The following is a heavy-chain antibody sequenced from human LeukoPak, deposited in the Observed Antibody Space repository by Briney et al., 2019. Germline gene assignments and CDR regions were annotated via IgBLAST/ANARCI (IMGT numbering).Heavy chain of an antibody. D-gene: IGHD1-26*01. CDR2: IYDSGST. V-gene: IGHV4-39*01. CDR3: AKSGGYGLIDY. J-gene: IGHJ4*02. CDR1: GASISGSGYY. Sequence: TSETLSLTCTVSGASISGSGYYWGWIRQPPGKGLEWIGNIYDSGSTYYNASLQSRVTISIDTSKNQFSPRLSSVTAADTAMYYCAKSGGYGLIDYWGQGTLVTVSS.